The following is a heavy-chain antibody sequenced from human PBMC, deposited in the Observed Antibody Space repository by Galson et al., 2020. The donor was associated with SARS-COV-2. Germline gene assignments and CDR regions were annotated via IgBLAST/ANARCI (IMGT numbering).Heavy chain of an antibody. V-gene: IGHV3-43*01. J-gene: IGHJ4*02. CDR1: GFDFDDYT. CDR2: IDGNDGST. CDR3: TTWVFDY. Sequence: QAGGSLRLSCAASGFDFDDYTMRWVRQVPGKGLEWVSLIDGNDGSTHYADSVKGRFTISRDNSKNSLFLEMNSLTIEDTALYYCTTWVFDYWGQGTLVTVSS. D-gene: IGHD1-26*01.